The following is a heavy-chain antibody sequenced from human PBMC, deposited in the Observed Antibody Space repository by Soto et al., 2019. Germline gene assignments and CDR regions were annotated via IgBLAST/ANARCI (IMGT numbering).Heavy chain of an antibody. CDR1: GGTFSNYA. CDR2: IITIVGTG. CDR3: ARVVILVPTASTHYYSHRDV. Sequence: QVQLVQSGAEVRKPGSSVTVSCKASGGTFSNYAISWVRQAPGPGLEWMGGIITIVGTGSYAQKFQGRVTITADEPTTTAYMELSSLRFEDTAVYYCARVVILVPTASTHYYSHRDVWGPGTTVTVSS. J-gene: IGHJ6*02. D-gene: IGHD2-2*01. V-gene: IGHV1-69*01.